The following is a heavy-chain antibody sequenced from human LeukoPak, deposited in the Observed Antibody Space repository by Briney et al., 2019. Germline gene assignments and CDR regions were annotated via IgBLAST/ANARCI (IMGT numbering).Heavy chain of an antibody. CDR2: ISYDGSNK. J-gene: IGHJ4*02. Sequence: GGSLRLSCAASGFTFSSYGMHWVRQAPGKGLEWVAVISYDGSNKYYADSVKGRFTISRDNSKNTLYLQMNSLRAEDTAVYYCAKGIRHYYDSSGYSSPAPLYYFDYWGQGTLVTVSS. CDR3: AKGIRHYYDSSGYSSPAPLYYFDY. V-gene: IGHV3-30*18. D-gene: IGHD3-22*01. CDR1: GFTFSSYG.